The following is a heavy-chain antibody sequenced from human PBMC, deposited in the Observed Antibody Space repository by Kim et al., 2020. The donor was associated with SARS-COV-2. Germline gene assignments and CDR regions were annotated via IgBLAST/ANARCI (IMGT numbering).Heavy chain of an antibody. CDR1: GGTFSSYA. Sequence: SVKVSCKASGGTFSSYAISWVRQAPGQGLEWMGGIIPIFGTANYAQKFQGRVTITADESTSTAYMELSSLRSEDTAVYYCAEGLIRWFGLDYWGQGTLVTVSS. V-gene: IGHV1-69*13. CDR3: AEGLIRWFGLDY. J-gene: IGHJ4*02. CDR2: IIPIFGTA. D-gene: IGHD3-10*01.